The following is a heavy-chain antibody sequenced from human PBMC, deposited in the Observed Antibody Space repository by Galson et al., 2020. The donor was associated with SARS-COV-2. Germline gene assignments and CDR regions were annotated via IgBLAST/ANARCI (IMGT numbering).Heavy chain of an antibody. CDR1: GFTFTSHW. D-gene: IGHD3-16*01. CDR2: INNDGSDT. V-gene: IGHV3-74*01. CDR3: TRAGIGGRAFDI. Sequence: GGSLRLSCAASGFTFTSHWMHWVRQAPGKGLVWVSRINNDGSDTIYADSVKGRFTISRDNAKNTLYLQMNSLRAEGTAVYYCTRAGIGGRAFDIWGQGTMVTVSS. J-gene: IGHJ3*02.